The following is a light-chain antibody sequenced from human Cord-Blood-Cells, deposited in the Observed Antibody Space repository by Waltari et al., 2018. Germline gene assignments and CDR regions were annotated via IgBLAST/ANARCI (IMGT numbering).Light chain of an antibody. Sequence: EIVLTQSPATLSLSPGERATLSCRASQSVSSYLAWYQQKPGQAPRLLLYDASNRATGIPARFSGSGSGTDFTLTISSLEPEDFAVDYCQQRSNWPITFGQGTRLEIK. CDR1: QSVSSY. CDR3: QQRSNWPIT. CDR2: DAS. J-gene: IGKJ5*01. V-gene: IGKV3-11*01.